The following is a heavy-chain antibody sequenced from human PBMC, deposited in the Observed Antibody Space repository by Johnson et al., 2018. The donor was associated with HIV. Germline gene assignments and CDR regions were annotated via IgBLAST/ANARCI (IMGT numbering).Heavy chain of an antibody. CDR2: ISWNSGSI. Sequence: VQLVESGGGLVKPGRSLRLSCAPSGFTFDDYAMHWVRQAPGKGLAWVSGISWNSGSIDYADSVKGRFPISTDNDRNSLYLQMNSLRAEDTAVYYCARDLPWSSSSFDAFDIWGQGTMVTVSS. V-gene: IGHV3-9*01. CDR1: GFTFDDYA. J-gene: IGHJ3*02. D-gene: IGHD6-6*01. CDR3: ARDLPWSSSSFDAFDI.